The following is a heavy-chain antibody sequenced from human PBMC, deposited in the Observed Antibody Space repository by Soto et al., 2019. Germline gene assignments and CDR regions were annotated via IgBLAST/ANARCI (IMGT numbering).Heavy chain of an antibody. V-gene: IGHV3-33*01. D-gene: IGHD2-15*01. J-gene: IGHJ6*02. CDR3: ARGSPVGYCSGGSCAGYYGMDV. CDR1: GFTFSSYG. CDR2: IWYDGSNK. Sequence: QVQLVESGGGVVQPGRSLRLSCAASGFTFSSYGMHWVRQAPGKGLEWVAVIWYDGSNKYYADSVKGRFTISRDNSTNTLYLQMNSLRAEDTAVYYCARGSPVGYCSGGSCAGYYGMDVWGQGTTVTVSS.